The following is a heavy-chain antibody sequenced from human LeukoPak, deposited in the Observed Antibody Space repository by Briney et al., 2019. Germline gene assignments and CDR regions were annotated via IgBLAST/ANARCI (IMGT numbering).Heavy chain of an antibody. CDR3: AREPLDGYPGY. CDR1: GFTFSSCS. J-gene: IGHJ4*02. CDR2: ISSSSSYI. Sequence: GGSLRLSCAASGFTFSSCSMNWVRQAPGKGLEWVSSISSSSSYIYYADSVKGRFTISRDNAKNSLYLQMNSLRAEDTAVYYCAREPLDGYPGYWGQGTLVTVSS. D-gene: IGHD5-24*01. V-gene: IGHV3-21*01.